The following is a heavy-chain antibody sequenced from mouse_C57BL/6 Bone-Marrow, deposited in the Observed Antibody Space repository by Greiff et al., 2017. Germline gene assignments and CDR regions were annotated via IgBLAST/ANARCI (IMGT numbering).Heavy chain of an antibody. CDR1: GYSFTDYN. V-gene: IGHV1-39*01. CDR3: ARGYDYDYATDY. CDR2: INPNYGTT. D-gene: IGHD2-4*01. Sequence: VQLQQSGPELVKPGASVKISCKASGYSFTDYNMNWVKQSNGKSLEWIGVINPNYGTTNYNQKFKGKATLTVDQYSSTAYMQLNSLTSEDSAVYDCARGYDYDYATDYWGQGTSVTVSS. J-gene: IGHJ4*01.